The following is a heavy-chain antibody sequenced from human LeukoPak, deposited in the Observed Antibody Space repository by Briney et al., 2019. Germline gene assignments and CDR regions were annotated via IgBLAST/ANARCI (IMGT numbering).Heavy chain of an antibody. J-gene: IGHJ4*02. CDR3: ARGYRSGWYADY. D-gene: IGHD6-19*01. V-gene: IGHV6-1*01. CDR2: TYYKSKWYN. CDR1: GDSVSSNSAA. Sequence: SQILSLTCAISGDSVSSNSAAWNWIRQSPSRGLEWLGRTYYKSKWYNDYAVSVKSRITVNPDTSKNQFSLQLSSVTPEDTAVYYCARGYRSGWYADYWGQGTLVTVSS.